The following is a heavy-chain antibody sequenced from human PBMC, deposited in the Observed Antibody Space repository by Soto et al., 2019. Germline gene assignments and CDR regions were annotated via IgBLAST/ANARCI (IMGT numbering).Heavy chain of an antibody. D-gene: IGHD2-2*01. CDR2: IIPIFGTA. Sequence: SVKVSCRASGGTFSSYAISWVRQDPGQGLEWMGGIIPIFGTANYAQKFQGRVTITADESTSTAYMELSSLRSEDTAVYYCSRDKGCISTSFYGFDPWGQGTLVTVSS. CDR3: SRDKGCISTSFYGFDP. V-gene: IGHV1-69*13. J-gene: IGHJ5*02. CDR1: GGTFSSYA.